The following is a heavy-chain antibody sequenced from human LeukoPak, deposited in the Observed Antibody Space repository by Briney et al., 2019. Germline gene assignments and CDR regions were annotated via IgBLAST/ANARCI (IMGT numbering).Heavy chain of an antibody. CDR3: ARENQGYSSGWSIDY. V-gene: IGHV4-59*01. CDR1: GGSISSYY. J-gene: IGHJ4*02. Sequence: SETLSLTCTVSGGSISSYYWSWIRQPPGKGLEWIGYIYYSGSTNYNPSLKSRVTISVDTSKNQFSLKLSSVTAADTAVYYCARENQGYSSGWSIDYWGQGTLVTVSS. CDR2: IYYSGST. D-gene: IGHD6-19*01.